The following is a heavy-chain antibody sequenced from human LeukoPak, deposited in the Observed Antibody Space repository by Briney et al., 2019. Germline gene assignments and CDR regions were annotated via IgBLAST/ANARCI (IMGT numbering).Heavy chain of an antibody. CDR1: GFTFDDYG. V-gene: IGHV3-20*04. CDR2: INWNGGST. D-gene: IGHD3-9*01. CDR3: XXXXXXXXXXXDWLSHDAFDI. J-gene: IGHJ3*02. Sequence: GGSLRLSCAASGFTFDDYGMSWVRQAPGKGLEWVSGINWNGGSTGYADSVKGRFTISRDNAKNSLYLQTNSLRAEDTALYYXXXXXXXXXXXXDWLSHDAFDIWGQGTMVTVSS.